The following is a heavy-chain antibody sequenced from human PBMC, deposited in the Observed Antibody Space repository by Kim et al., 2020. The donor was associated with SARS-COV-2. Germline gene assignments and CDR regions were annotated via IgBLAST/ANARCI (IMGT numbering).Heavy chain of an antibody. J-gene: IGHJ4*02. V-gene: IGHV3-30*02. Sequence: YADSVKGRFTISRDNSKNTLYLQMNSLRSEDTAVYYCAKLAIAAAGHFDYWGQGTLVTVSS. D-gene: IGHD6-13*01. CDR3: AKLAIAAAGHFDY.